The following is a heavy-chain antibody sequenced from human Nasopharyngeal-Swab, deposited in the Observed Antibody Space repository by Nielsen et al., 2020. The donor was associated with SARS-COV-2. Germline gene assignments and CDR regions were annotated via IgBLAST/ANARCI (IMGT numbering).Heavy chain of an antibody. Sequence: GESLKISCAASGFTFNNYNFNWVRQAPGKGLEWVSSISSSSTYIYYADSVKGRFTISRDNAKNSLYQQMNSLRAEDTAVYYCARHVGSYDSVWGSFRQTHDQFYYMDIWGKGTTVTVSS. V-gene: IGHV3-21*01. CDR3: ARHVGSYDSVWGSFRQTHDQFYYMDI. D-gene: IGHD3-16*02. CDR1: GFTFNNYN. J-gene: IGHJ6*03. CDR2: ISSSSTYI.